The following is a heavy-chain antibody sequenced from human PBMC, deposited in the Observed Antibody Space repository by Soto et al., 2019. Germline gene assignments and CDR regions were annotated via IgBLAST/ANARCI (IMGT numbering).Heavy chain of an antibody. Sequence: PSETLSLTCTVSGGSISSGGYYWSWIRQHPGKGLEWIGYIYYSGSTYYKLSLKSRVTISVNTSKNQFSLKLSSVTAADTAVYYCARGGYSSTSFRGRNWFDPWGQGTLVTVSS. CDR1: GGSISSGGYY. CDR2: IYYSGST. V-gene: IGHV4-31*03. J-gene: IGHJ5*02. D-gene: IGHD2-2*01. CDR3: ARGGYSSTSFRGRNWFDP.